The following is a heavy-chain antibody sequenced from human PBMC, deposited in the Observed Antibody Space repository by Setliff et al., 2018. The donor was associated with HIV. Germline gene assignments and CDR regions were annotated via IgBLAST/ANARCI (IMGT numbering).Heavy chain of an antibody. J-gene: IGHJ3*02. CDR3: ATKAHSGYDDAFDI. V-gene: IGHV1-69*10. Sequence: SVKVSCKASGGTFSSYAISWVRQAPGQGPEWMGGIIPILGIANYAQKFQGRVTITADKSTSTAYMELSSLRSEDTAVYYCATKAHSGYDDAFDIWGQGTMVTVSS. CDR2: IIPILGIA. CDR1: GGTFSSYA. D-gene: IGHD5-12*01.